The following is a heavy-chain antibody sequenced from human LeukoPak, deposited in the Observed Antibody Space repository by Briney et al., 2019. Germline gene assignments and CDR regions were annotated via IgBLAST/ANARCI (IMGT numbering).Heavy chain of an antibody. J-gene: IGHJ4*02. CDR1: RGTFSSYA. Sequence: SSVKVSCQASRGTFSSYAISWVRPAAGQGLAGMGGIIPIFGTANYAQKFRGRVTITADESTSTAYMELSSLRSEDTAVYYCARDPVAGTNVYWGQGTLVTVSS. CDR3: ARDPVAGTNVY. CDR2: IIPIFGTA. D-gene: IGHD6-19*01. V-gene: IGHV1-69*01.